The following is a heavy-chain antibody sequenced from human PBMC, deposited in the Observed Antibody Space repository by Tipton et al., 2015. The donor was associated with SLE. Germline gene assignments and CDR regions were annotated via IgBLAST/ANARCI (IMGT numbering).Heavy chain of an antibody. CDR3: AKGDSGSYYYFDY. J-gene: IGHJ4*02. D-gene: IGHD1-26*01. Sequence: GSLRLSCAASGFTFSSYAMSWVRQAPGKGLEWVSVIYSGGSTYYADSVKGRFTISRDNSKNTLYLQMNSLRAEDTAVYYCAKGDSGSYYYFDYWGQGTLVTVSP. CDR1: GFTFSSYA. CDR2: IYSGGST. V-gene: IGHV3-23*03.